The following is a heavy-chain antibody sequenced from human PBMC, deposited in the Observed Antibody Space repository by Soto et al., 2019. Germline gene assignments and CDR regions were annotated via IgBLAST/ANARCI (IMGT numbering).Heavy chain of an antibody. D-gene: IGHD5-18*01. Sequence: QLHLQESGPGLVKPSETLSFSCIVSGGSISRSPYSWAWLRQPPGQGLEWLGTIFYSGNIYYSASLQSRVSISVDTSKEQFSLKVRSVTAADTAVYYCARHAAARRADVVAFQVWGQGTPVTVSS. CDR3: ARHAAARRADVVAFQV. CDR1: GGSISRSPYS. CDR2: IFYSGNI. V-gene: IGHV4-39*01. J-gene: IGHJ3*01.